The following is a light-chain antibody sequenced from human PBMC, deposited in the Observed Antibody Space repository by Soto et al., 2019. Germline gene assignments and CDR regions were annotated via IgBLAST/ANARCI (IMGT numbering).Light chain of an antibody. Sequence: DIQMTQSPSTLSASVGDRVTITCRASQIIDTWLAWYQQKPGKAPKVLISKVSTLESGVPSRFSGSRSETEFALTFTSLQPDDFATYYCQQYKSSWTFGQGTKVDIK. J-gene: IGKJ1*01. CDR1: QIIDTW. CDR2: KVS. CDR3: QQYKSSWT. V-gene: IGKV1-5*03.